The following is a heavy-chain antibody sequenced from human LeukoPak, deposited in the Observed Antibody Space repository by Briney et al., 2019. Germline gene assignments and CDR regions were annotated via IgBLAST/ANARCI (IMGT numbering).Heavy chain of an antibody. J-gene: IGHJ6*03. V-gene: IGHV3-48*01. Sequence: PGRSLRLSCAASGFTFSSYEMNWVRQAPGKGLEWVSYISSSSSTIYYADSVKGRFTISRDNAKNSLYLQLNSLRAEDTAVYYCARWFGETQYYYYYYMDVWGKGTTVTISS. CDR3: ARWFGETQYYYYYYMDV. CDR2: ISSSSSTI. D-gene: IGHD3-10*01. CDR1: GFTFSSYE.